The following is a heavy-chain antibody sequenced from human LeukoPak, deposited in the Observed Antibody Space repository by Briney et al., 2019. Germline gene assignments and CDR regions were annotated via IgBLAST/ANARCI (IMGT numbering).Heavy chain of an antibody. CDR2: IKQDGSEK. D-gene: IGHD3-22*01. V-gene: IGHV3-7*01. CDR3: ARDIDNSGYYYFDY. CDR1: GFTFSSYW. J-gene: IGHJ4*02. Sequence: GGSLRLSCAASGFTFSSYWMSWVRQAPGKGLEWVANIKQDGSEKYYVDSVKGRFTISRDNAKNSPYLQMNSLRAEDTAVYYCARDIDNSGYYYFDYWGQGTQVTVSS.